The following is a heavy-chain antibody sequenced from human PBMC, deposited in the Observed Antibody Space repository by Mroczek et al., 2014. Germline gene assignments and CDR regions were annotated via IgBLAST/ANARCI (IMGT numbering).Heavy chain of an antibody. CDR1: GGSFSGYY. D-gene: IGHD6-13*01. Sequence: QVQLQESGAGLLKPSETLSLTCAVYGGSFSGYYWSWIRQPPGKGLEWIGEINHSGSTNYNPSLKSRVTISVDTSKNQFSLKLSSVTAADTAVYYCARRRYPAVITAEGNWFDPWGQGTLVTVSS. J-gene: IGHJ5*02. CDR2: INHSGST. V-gene: IGHV4-34*01. CDR3: ARRRYPAVITAEGNWFDP.